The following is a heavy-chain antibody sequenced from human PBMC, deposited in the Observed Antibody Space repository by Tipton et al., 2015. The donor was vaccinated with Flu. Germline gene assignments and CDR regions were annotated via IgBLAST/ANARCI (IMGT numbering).Heavy chain of an antibody. V-gene: IGHV4-59*01. D-gene: IGHD1-26*01. CDR3: ARTSGSYSSYYYYMDV. Sequence: TLSLTCTVSGGSISSYYWSWIRQPPGKGLEWIGYIYYSGSTNYNPSLKSRVTISVDTTKNQFSLKLSSVTAADTAVYYCARTSGSYSSYYYYMDVWGKGTTVTVSS. J-gene: IGHJ6*03. CDR2: IYYSGST. CDR1: GGSISSYY.